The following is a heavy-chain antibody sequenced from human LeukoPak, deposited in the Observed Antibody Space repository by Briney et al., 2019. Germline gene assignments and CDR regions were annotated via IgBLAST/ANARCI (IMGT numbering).Heavy chain of an antibody. J-gene: IGHJ4*02. CDR2: IYSGGST. CDR1: GFTVSSNY. V-gene: IGHV3-53*01. CDR3: ARGWRATAYFDY. Sequence: TGGPLRLSCAASGFTVSSNYMSWVRQAPGKGLEWVSVIYSGGSTYYADSVKGRFTISRDNSKNTLYLQMNSLRAEDTAVYYCARGWRATAYFDYWGQGTLVTVSS. D-gene: IGHD5-24*01.